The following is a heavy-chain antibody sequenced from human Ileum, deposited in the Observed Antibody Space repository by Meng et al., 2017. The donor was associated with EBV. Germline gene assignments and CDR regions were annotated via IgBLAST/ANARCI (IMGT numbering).Heavy chain of an antibody. V-gene: IGHV4-4*02. Sequence: QLQESGPVLVKPSGTLSRTCVVSCGSISSSYWWTWVRQSPGKGLEWIGEMYHSGTTNYNPSLKSRVTISMGKSNNQLSLKLNSVTAADTAVYYCATQESRDGHNPYWGQGPLVTVSS. CDR2: MYHSGTT. CDR3: ATQESRDGHNPY. D-gene: IGHD5-24*01. J-gene: IGHJ4*02. CDR1: CGSISSSYW.